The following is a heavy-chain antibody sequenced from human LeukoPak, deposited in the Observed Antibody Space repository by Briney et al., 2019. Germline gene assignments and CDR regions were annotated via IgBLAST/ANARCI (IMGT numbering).Heavy chain of an antibody. V-gene: IGHV4-61*01. CDR1: GGSVSSGSYY. Sequence: RASETLSLTCTVSGGSVSSGSYYWSWIRQPPGKGLEWIGYIYYSGSTNYNPSLKSRVTLSIDTSKNQFSLKLTSVTAADTAVYYCAGDSSVWLYVDYWGQGTLVTVSS. D-gene: IGHD6-19*01. CDR2: IYYSGST. CDR3: AGDSSVWLYVDY. J-gene: IGHJ4*02.